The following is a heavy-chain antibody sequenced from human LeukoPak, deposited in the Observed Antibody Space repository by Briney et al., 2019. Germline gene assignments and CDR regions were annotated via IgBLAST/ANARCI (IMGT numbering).Heavy chain of an antibody. Sequence: GGSLRLSCAASGFTFSSYSMNWVRQAPGKGLEWVSGISWNSGSIGYADSVKGRSTISRDNAKNSLYLQMNSLRAEDMALYYCARDKRDMYSGSWYDYWGQGTLVTVSS. CDR3: ARDKRDMYSGSWYDY. CDR2: ISWNSGSI. D-gene: IGHD6-13*01. J-gene: IGHJ4*02. V-gene: IGHV3-9*03. CDR1: GFTFSSYS.